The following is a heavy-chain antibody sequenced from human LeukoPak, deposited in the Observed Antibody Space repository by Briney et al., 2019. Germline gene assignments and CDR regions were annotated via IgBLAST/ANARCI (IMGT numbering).Heavy chain of an antibody. Sequence: AGSLRLSCAASGFTVSNNYMSWVRQAPGKGLEWVSVIYSGGSTYYADSVKGRFTISRDNSKNTLYLQMNSLRVEDTAVYYCARDEGLGAFDIWGQGTMVTVSS. CDR3: ARDEGLGAFDI. D-gene: IGHD6-19*01. CDR1: GFTVSNNY. CDR2: IYSGGST. J-gene: IGHJ3*02. V-gene: IGHV3-66*01.